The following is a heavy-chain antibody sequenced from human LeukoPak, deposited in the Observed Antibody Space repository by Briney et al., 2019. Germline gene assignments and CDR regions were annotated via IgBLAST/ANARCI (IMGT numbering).Heavy chain of an antibody. CDR2: ISRDGDKT. CDR1: GFSLSINS. D-gene: IGHD2-2*01. J-gene: IGHJ4*02. CDR3: AKEEVPNDY. V-gene: IGHV3-23*01. Sequence: GGSLGLSCAVSGFSLSINSMCWVRQAPGKGLEWVSGISRDGDKTYYVDSVEGRFTISRDTSKNTLYLQMDTLRVEDTATYYCAKEEVPNDYWGQGTLVTVSS.